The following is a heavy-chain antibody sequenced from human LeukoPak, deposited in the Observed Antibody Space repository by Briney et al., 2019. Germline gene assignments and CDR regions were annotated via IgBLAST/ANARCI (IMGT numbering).Heavy chain of an antibody. CDR3: ARGDCSSTSCYFFSYWFDP. Sequence: GRSLRLSCAASGFTFSSYAMHWVRQAPGKGLEWVAVISYDGSNKYYADSVKGRFTISRDNSKNTLYLQMNSLRAEDTAVYYCARGDCSSTSCYFFSYWFDPWGQGTLVTVSS. CDR2: ISYDGSNK. J-gene: IGHJ5*02. V-gene: IGHV3-30-3*01. CDR1: GFTFSSYA. D-gene: IGHD2-2*01.